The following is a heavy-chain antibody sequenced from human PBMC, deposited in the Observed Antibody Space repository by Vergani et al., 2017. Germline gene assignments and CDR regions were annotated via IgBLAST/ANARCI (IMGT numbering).Heavy chain of an antibody. CDR3: ARDRATRGLYYYYGMDV. V-gene: IGHV3-21*01. Sequence: EVQLVESGGGLVKPGGSLRLSCAASGFTFSSYSMNWVRQAQGKGLEWVSSISSSSSYIYYADSVKGRFTISRDNAKNSLYLQMNSLRAEDTAVYYCARDRATRGLYYYYGMDVWGQGTTVTVSS. D-gene: IGHD2-15*01. CDR2: ISSSSSYI. CDR1: GFTFSSYS. J-gene: IGHJ6*02.